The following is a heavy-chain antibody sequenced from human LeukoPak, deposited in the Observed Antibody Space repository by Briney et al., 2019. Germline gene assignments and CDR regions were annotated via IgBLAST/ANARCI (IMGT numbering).Heavy chain of an antibody. D-gene: IGHD1-26*01. CDR2: IYYSGST. CDR3: ARHPVGASGYYFDY. J-gene: IGHJ4*02. Sequence: SETLSLTRTVSGGSISSSMYYWGWIRQPPGEGLEWIGSIYYSGSTYYNPSLKSRFTISVDTSKNQFSLKLSSVTAADTAVYYCARHPVGASGYYFDYWGQGTLVTVSS. V-gene: IGHV4-39*01. CDR1: GGSISSSMYY.